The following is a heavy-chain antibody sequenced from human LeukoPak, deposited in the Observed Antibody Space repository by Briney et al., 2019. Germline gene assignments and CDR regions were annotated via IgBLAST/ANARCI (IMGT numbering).Heavy chain of an antibody. J-gene: IGHJ6*03. CDR1: GGSISSGGYY. V-gene: IGHV4-30-2*01. CDR3: ARLNFWSVPSSYFYSMDV. CDR2: ISHSGTT. D-gene: IGHD3-3*01. Sequence: SETLSLTCSVSGGSISSGGYYWSWIRQPPGEGLEWIGYISHSGTTYYNPSLKSRVTISVDRSANQFSLNLSSVTAAHTAVYYCARLNFWSVPSSYFYSMDVWGKGTTVTVSS.